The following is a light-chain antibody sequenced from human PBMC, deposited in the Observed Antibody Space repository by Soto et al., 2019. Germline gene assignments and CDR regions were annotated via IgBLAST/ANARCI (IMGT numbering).Light chain of an antibody. V-gene: IGKV1-5*03. CDR3: QHYNSYSEA. CDR1: QSISSW. Sequence: DIQMTQSPSTLSASVGDRVTITCRASQSISSWLAWYQQKPGKAPKLLIYKASSLESGVPSRFSGSGSGTEFTLTISSLQPDDFATYYRQHYNSYSEAFGQGTKV. CDR2: KAS. J-gene: IGKJ1*01.